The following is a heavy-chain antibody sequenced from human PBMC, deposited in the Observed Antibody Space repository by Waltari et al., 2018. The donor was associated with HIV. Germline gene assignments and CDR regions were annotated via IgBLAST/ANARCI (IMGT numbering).Heavy chain of an antibody. V-gene: IGHV3-30-3*01. D-gene: IGHD3-22*01. Sequence: QVQLVESGGGVVQPGRSLRLSCAASGFTFSSYAMHWVRQAPGKGLEWVAVISYDGSNKYYADSVKGRFTISRDNSKNTLYLQMNSLRAEDTAVYYCARDFEGSGYYSRAFDIWGQGTMVTVSS. CDR3: ARDFEGSGYYSRAFDI. J-gene: IGHJ3*02. CDR2: ISYDGSNK. CDR1: GFTFSSYA.